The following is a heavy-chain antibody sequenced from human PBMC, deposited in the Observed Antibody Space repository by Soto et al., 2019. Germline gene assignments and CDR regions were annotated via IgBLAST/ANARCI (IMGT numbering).Heavy chain of an antibody. CDR1: GFTFSSYG. D-gene: IGHD2-15*01. CDR3: AKANAVVAATTYYYYGMDV. V-gene: IGHV3-30*18. Sequence: GGSLRLSCAASGFTFSSYGMHWVRQAPGKGLEWVAVISYDGSNKYYADSVKGRFTISRDNSKNTLYLQMNSLRAEDTAVYYCAKANAVVAATTYYYYGMDVWGQGTTVTVSS. J-gene: IGHJ6*02. CDR2: ISYDGSNK.